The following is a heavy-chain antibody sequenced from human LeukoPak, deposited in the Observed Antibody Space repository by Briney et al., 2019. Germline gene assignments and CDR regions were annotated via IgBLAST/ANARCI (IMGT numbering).Heavy chain of an antibody. CDR3: ARGSRGYYSGSSGILQH. V-gene: IGHV3-30*04. CDR2: VSTDGSNK. Sequence: GGSLRLSSAASVVILIGYTMHGVRRAPGRGQKWVASVSTDGSNKYYADSVQGRFTISRDNSQNTLFLQMNSLGAEDTAVFFCARGSRGYYSGSSGILQHWGQGTLVTVSS. D-gene: IGHD3-22*01. J-gene: IGHJ1*01. CDR1: VVILIGYT.